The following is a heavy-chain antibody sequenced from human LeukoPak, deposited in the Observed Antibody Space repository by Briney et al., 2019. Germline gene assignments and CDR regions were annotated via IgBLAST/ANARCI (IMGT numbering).Heavy chain of an antibody. CDR2: IKQDGSVE. CDR3: ARWAGVTDY. J-gene: IGHJ4*02. V-gene: IGHV3-7*01. D-gene: IGHD5-18*01. Sequence: GGSLRLSCAASGFTFENYWMSWVRQAPGKGPEWVANIKQDGSVEHYLNSVKGRFTVSRDNAKNSLILQMNSLRAEDTAVYYCARWAGVTDYWGQGTLVTVSA. CDR1: GFTFENYW.